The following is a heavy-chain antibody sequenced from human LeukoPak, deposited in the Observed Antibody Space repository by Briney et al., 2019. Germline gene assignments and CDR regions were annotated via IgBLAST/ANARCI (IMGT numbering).Heavy chain of an antibody. Sequence: ASVKVSCKASGYTFTSYDINWVRQATGQGLEWMGWMNPNSGNTGYAQKFQGRVTMTRNTSISTAYMELSSLRSEDTAVYYCARDGLGSYEDDYWGQGTLVTVSS. CDR2: MNPNSGNT. V-gene: IGHV1-8*01. CDR1: GYTFTSYD. D-gene: IGHD1-26*01. J-gene: IGHJ4*02. CDR3: ARDGLGSYEDDY.